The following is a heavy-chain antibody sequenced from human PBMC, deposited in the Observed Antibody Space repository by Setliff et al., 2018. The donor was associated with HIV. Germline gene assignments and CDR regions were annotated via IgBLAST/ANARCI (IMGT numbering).Heavy chain of an antibody. D-gene: IGHD6-13*01. J-gene: IGHJ3*02. CDR3: ARDQTGVAAAAFGGGSAWSDEGFDI. V-gene: IGHV1-69*13. Sequence: GASVKVSCKTSGGSFNTYSVTWVRQAPGQGLEWMGMIIPMYNIPAYAQKFQGRVTFTADESTSTAYMERSSLSSEDTAVYYCARDQTGVAAAAFGGGSAWSDEGFDIWGQGTMVTVSS. CDR2: IIPMYNIP. CDR1: GGSFNTYS.